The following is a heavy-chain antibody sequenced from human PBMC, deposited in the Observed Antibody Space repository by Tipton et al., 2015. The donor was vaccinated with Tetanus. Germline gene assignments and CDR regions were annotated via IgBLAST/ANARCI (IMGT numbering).Heavy chain of an antibody. Sequence: TLSLTCTVSGGSISDKKYYWGWIRQAPGKGLEWIGSIYYSGSSYYNPTLKSRVTISVDTSKNQFSLKLDSVTAADAAVYYCARPGVGGYTGYYFDFWGQGTVVTVSS. CDR1: GGSISDKKYY. D-gene: IGHD5-12*01. V-gene: IGHV4-39*01. CDR2: IYYSGSS. CDR3: ARPGVGGYTGYYFDF. J-gene: IGHJ4*02.